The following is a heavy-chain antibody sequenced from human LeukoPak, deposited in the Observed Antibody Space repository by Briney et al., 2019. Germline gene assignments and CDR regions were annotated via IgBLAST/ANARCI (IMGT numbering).Heavy chain of an antibody. V-gene: IGHV1-2*02. CDR2: VNPNSGGT. D-gene: IGHD1-26*01. CDR3: AKGDMDV. CDR1: GYTFTGYY. Sequence: ASVKVSCKASGYTFTGYYMHWVRQAPGQGLEWMGWVNPNSGGTNYAQKFQGRVAMTRNTSISTAYMELSSLRSEDTAVYYCAKGDMDVWGQGTTVTVSS. J-gene: IGHJ6*02.